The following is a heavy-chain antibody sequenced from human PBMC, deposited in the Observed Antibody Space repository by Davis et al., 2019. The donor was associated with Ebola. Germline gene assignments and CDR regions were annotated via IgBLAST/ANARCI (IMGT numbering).Heavy chain of an antibody. CDR2: IYYSGSA. D-gene: IGHD5-24*01. V-gene: IGHV4-31*03. J-gene: IGHJ4*02. Sequence: PSETLSLTCTVSGASISSGGYYWSWIRQHPGKGLEWIGFIYYSGSANNPSLKSRVIISVDTSKNQFSLKLSSVTAADTAVYYCAREAYSRDGYNVDHWGQGTLVTVSS. CDR3: AREAYSRDGYNVDH. CDR1: GASISSGGYY.